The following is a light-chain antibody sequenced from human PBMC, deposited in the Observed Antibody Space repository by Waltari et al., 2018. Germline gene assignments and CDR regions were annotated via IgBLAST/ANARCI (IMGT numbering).Light chain of an antibody. CDR2: EAS. V-gene: IGKV1-27*01. CDR3: QHYYSTPFI. CDR1: QGITND. J-gene: IGKJ3*01. Sequence: DIQMTQSPSSLSASVGDRVTITCRASQGITNDLAWYQQKPGETPKLLIYEASSLQGGIPSRFSGSGSGTDFTLTISSLQSEDFATYYCQHYYSTPFIFGPGTRLDIK.